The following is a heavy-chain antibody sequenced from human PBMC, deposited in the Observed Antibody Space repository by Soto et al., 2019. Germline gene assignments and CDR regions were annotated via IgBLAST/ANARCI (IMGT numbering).Heavy chain of an antibody. CDR3: ARESEDLTSNFDY. CDR2: ISSTTNYI. CDR1: GFTFTRYS. J-gene: IGHJ4*02. Sequence: EVQLVESGGGLVKPGGSLRLSCAASGFTFTRYSMNWVRQAPGKGLEWVSSISSTTNYIYYADSMNGRFTVSRDNANNSVYLDMNSLSAEDTAVYYCARESEDLTSNFDYWGQGTLVTVSS. V-gene: IGHV3-21*01.